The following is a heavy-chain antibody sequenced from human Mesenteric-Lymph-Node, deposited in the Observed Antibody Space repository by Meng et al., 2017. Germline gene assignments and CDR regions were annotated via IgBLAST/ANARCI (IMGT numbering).Heavy chain of an antibody. CDR2: IWSHGREK. CDR3: ARDATRGGDFDY. Sequence: GGSLRLSCSTSGFSFSIYGMHWVRQAPGKGLEWVAVIWSHGREKYYADSVKGRFTISRDTSGNTLFLQMNSLRAEDTAVYYCARDATRGGDFDYWGQGTLVTVSS. J-gene: IGHJ4*02. CDR1: GFSFSIYG. D-gene: IGHD4-17*01. V-gene: IGHV3-33*01.